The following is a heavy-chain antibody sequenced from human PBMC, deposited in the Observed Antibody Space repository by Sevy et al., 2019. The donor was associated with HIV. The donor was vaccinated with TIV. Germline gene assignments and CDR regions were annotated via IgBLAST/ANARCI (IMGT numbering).Heavy chain of an antibody. J-gene: IGHJ6*03. CDR1: GFTFSSYA. CDR3: AKNVGSGSYPDYYYYYYMDV. CDR2: ISGSGRST. D-gene: IGHD3-10*01. Sequence: GGSLRLSCAASGFTFSSYAMSWIRQAPGKGLEWVSAISGSGRSTYYADSVKGRFTISRDNSKNTLYLQMNSLRAEDTAVYYCAKNVGSGSYPDYYYYYYMDVWGKGTTVTVSS. V-gene: IGHV3-23*01.